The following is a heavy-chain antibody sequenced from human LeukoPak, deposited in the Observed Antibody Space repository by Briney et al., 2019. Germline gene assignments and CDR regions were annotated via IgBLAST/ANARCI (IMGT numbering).Heavy chain of an antibody. CDR3: ARVADTAMEYYFDY. CDR2: IIPIFGTA. CDR1: GCTFSSYA. J-gene: IGHJ4*02. Sequence: ASVKVSCKASGCTFSSYAISWVRQAPGQGLEWMGRIIPIFGTANYAQKLQGRVTITTDESTSTAYMELSSLRSEDTAVYYCARVADTAMEYYFDYWGQGTLVTVSS. D-gene: IGHD5-18*01. V-gene: IGHV1-69*05.